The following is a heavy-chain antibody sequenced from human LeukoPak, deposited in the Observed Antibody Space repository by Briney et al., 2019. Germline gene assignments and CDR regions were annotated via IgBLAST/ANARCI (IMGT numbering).Heavy chain of an antibody. CDR2: INHSGST. J-gene: IGHJ5*02. CDR1: GGSFSGYY. D-gene: IGHD4-17*01. CDR3: ARGGYAVTTRSFFSLGWGFDP. V-gene: IGHV4-34*01. Sequence: SETLSLTCAVYGGSFSGYYSSWIRQPPGKGLEWIGEINHSGSTNYNPSLKSRVTITVDTSKNQFSLKLSSVTAADTAVYYCARGGYAVTTRSFFSLGWGFDPWGQGTLVTVSS.